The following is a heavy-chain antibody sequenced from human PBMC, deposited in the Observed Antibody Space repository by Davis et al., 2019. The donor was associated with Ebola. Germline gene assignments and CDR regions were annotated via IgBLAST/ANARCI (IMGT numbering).Heavy chain of an antibody. CDR3: ARDMRLEGAVDY. V-gene: IGHV3-21*01. CDR2: ISSSSSYI. Sequence: GESLKISCAASGFTFSSYSMNWVRQAPGKGLEWVSSISSSSSYIYYADSVKGRFTISRDNAKNSLYLQMNSLRAEDMAVYYCARDMRLEGAVDYWGQGTLVTVSS. J-gene: IGHJ4*02. CDR1: GFTFSSYS. D-gene: IGHD1-26*01.